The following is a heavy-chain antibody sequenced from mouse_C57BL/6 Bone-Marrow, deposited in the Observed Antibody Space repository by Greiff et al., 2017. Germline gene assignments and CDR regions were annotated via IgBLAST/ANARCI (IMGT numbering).Heavy chain of an antibody. D-gene: IGHD1-1*01. V-gene: IGHV1-62-2*01. CDR1: GYTFTEYT. CDR2: FYPGSGSI. J-gene: IGHJ2*01. Sequence: QVQLKESGAELVKPGASVTLSCKASGYTFTEYTIHWVKQRSGQGLEWIGWFYPGSGSIKYNEKFKDTATWTADKSSITVDRELSRLTSEDSAVYFCARHEHYYGSPFDYWGQGTTLTVSS. CDR3: ARHEHYYGSPFDY.